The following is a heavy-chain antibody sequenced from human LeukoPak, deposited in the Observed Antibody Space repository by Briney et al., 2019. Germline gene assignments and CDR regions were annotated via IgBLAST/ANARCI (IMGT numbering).Heavy chain of an antibody. CDR1: GFTFSSYD. J-gene: IGHJ3*02. CDR2: IGTAGDT. Sequence: GGSLRLSCAASGFTFSSYDMHWVRQATGKGLEWVSAIGTAGDTYYPGSVKGRFTISRENAKNSLYLQMNSLRAGDTAVYYCARVGPDDAFDIWGQGTMVTVSS. CDR3: ARVGPDDAFDI. V-gene: IGHV3-13*01.